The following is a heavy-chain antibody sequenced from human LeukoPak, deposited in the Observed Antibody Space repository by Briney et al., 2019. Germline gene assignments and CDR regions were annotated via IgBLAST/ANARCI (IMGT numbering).Heavy chain of an antibody. CDR1: GFTFDDYA. CDR3: AKGDITIFRNAFDI. CDR2: ISWNSGSI. D-gene: IGHD3-9*01. Sequence: GGSLRLSCAASGFTFDDYAMHWVRQAPGKGLEWVSGISWNSGSIGYADSVKGRFTISRDNTKNSLYLQMNSLRAEDTALYYCAKGDITIFRNAFDIWGQGTMVTVSS. V-gene: IGHV3-9*01. J-gene: IGHJ3*02.